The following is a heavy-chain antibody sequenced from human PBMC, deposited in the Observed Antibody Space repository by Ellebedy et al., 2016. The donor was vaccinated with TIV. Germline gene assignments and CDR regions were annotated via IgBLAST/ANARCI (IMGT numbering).Heavy chain of an antibody. CDR3: ARIAPTAVTFDLYYFDY. D-gene: IGHD4-23*01. CDR2: IIPILGIP. V-gene: IGHV1-69*10. Sequence: SVKVSCKASGGTFTSYAISWVRQAPGQGLEWMGGIIPILGIPNNAQKFQGRVTITADKSTSTAYMELSSLRSEDTAVHYCARIAPTAVTFDLYYFDYWGQGTLITVSS. J-gene: IGHJ4*02. CDR1: GGTFTSYA.